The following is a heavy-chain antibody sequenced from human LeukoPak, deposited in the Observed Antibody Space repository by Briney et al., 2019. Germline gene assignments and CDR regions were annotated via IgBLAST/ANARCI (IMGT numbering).Heavy chain of an antibody. CDR2: IYSSGTT. D-gene: IGHD6-19*01. V-gene: IGHV4-31*03. Sequence: PSETLSLTCTVSGGSVGSGDYYWSWIRQHPGKGLEWIGYIYSSGTTYYNPSLKSRLIISVDTSKNQFSLKLSSVTAADTAVYYCARGANSSGWLFDYWGQGTLVTVSS. J-gene: IGHJ4*02. CDR3: ARGANSSGWLFDY. CDR1: GGSVGSGDYY.